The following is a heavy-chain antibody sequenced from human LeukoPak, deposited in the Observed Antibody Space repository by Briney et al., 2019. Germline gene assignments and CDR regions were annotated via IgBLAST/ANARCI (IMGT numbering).Heavy chain of an antibody. CDR1: GFTFSSYW. Sequence: GGSLRLSCAPSGFTFSSYWMSWVRQAPGKGLEWVANIKQDGSEKYYVDSVKGRFTISRDNAKNSLYLQMNSLRAEDTAVYYCARSIAARTEFDYWGQGTLVTVSS. CDR3: ARSIAARTEFDY. CDR2: IKQDGSEK. J-gene: IGHJ4*02. V-gene: IGHV3-7*01. D-gene: IGHD6-6*01.